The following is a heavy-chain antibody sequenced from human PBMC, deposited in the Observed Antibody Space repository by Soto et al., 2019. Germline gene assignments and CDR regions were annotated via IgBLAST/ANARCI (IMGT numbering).Heavy chain of an antibody. CDR3: AKDLVSGDGLWLMDE. CDR2: IYGSGGGI. D-gene: IGHD2-21*02. V-gene: IGHV3-23*01. J-gene: IGHJ4*02. CDR1: GFTFRDYA. Sequence: PAGSLRLSCTASGFTFRDYAMTWVRQAPGKGLECVSGIYGSGGGIQYADSVKGRFTISRDNYRNTLYLQMNSLRDEDTAVYYCAKDLVSGDGLWLMDEWGQGTPVTVSS.